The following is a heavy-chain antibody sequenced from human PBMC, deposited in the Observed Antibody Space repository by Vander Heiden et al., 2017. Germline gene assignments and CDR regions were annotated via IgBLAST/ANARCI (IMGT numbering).Heavy chain of an antibody. Sequence: EVQLVESGGGLVKPGGSLRLPCAASGLTFTSYSMNWVRQAPGKGPEWVSYISSSSSYIYYTDSVKGRFHISRDNAKNSLFLEMNSLRAENTAVYYCATSPGYSTRWFDYWGQGTLVTVSS. J-gene: IGHJ4*02. CDR3: ATSPGYSTRWFDY. CDR2: ISSSSSYI. D-gene: IGHD6-13*01. CDR1: GLTFTSYS. V-gene: IGHV3-21*01.